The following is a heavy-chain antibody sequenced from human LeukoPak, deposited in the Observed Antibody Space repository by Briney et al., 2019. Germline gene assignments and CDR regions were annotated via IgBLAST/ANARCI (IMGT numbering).Heavy chain of an antibody. D-gene: IGHD6-13*01. Sequence: ASVKVSCKASGYTFTSYDINWVRQATRQGLEWMGWMNPNSGNTGYAQKFQGRVTITRNTSISTAYMELSSLRSEDTAVYYCAAGIAAADSPFDYWGQGTLVTVSS. CDR1: GYTFTSYD. CDR3: AAGIAAADSPFDY. J-gene: IGHJ4*02. V-gene: IGHV1-8*01. CDR2: MNPNSGNT.